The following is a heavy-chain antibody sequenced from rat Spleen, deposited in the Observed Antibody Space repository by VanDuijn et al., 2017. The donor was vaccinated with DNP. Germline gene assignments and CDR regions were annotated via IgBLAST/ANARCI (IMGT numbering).Heavy chain of an antibody. V-gene: IGHV5-31*01. J-gene: IGHJ3*01. CDR3: VRRGGKGLFSK. D-gene: IGHD3-1*01. Sequence: EVQLVETGGGLVQPGRSLRLSCIASGFIFSDFWMTWVRQAPGKGLEWVASITSAASSPSYADSVKGRFIVSRDNAKSTLDLQMDSLRSEDTATYYCVRRGGKGLFSKWGQGTLVTVSS. CDR2: ITSAASSP. CDR1: GFIFSDFW.